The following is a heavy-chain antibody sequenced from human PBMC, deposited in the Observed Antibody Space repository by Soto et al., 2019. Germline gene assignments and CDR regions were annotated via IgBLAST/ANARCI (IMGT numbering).Heavy chain of an antibody. D-gene: IGHD2-2*01. CDR1: GGSFSGYY. Sequence: QVQLQQWGAGLLKPSETLSLTCAVYGGSFSGYYWSWIRQPPGKGLEWIGEINNSGSTNDNPSLKRRLTISVDTAKNQFSLKLSSVTAADTAVYYCARVGCSSTSCYDNYLLGYGMDVWGQGTTVTVSS. CDR3: ARVGCSSTSCYDNYLLGYGMDV. V-gene: IGHV4-34*01. CDR2: INNSGST. J-gene: IGHJ6*02.